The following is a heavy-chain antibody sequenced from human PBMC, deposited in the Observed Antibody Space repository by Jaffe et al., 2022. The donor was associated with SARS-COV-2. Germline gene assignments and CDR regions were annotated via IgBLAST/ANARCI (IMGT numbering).Heavy chain of an antibody. V-gene: IGHV3-30*18. D-gene: IGHD6-13*01. CDR1: GFTFSSYG. J-gene: IGHJ5*02. CDR3: AKGQPLWQQLVLGWFDP. Sequence: QVQLVESGGGVVQPGRSLRLSCAASGFTFSSYGMHWVRQAPGKGLEWVAVISYDGSNKYYADSVKGRFTISRDNSKNTLYLQMNSLRAEDTAVYYCAKGQPLWQQLVLGWFDPWGQGTLVTVSS. CDR2: ISYDGSNK.